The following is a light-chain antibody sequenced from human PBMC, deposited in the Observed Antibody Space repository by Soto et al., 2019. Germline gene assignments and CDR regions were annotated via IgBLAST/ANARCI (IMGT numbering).Light chain of an antibody. CDR1: QTISSW. J-gene: IGKJ4*01. V-gene: IGKV1-5*01. CDR2: AAS. CDR3: QQLNSYTLT. Sequence: DIQITQSPSTLSGSVGDRVAITCRASQTISSWLAWYQQKPGNAPKILIDAASSLQSVVPSMFSGSGSGTDFTLTSSSLQPEDFATYYCQQLNSYTLTFGGGTQVDI.